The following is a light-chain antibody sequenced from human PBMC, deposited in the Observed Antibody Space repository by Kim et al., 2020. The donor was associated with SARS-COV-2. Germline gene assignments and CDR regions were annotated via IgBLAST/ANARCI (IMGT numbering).Light chain of an antibody. J-gene: IGKJ4*01. V-gene: IGKV1-9*01. CDR2: AAS. CDR3: QQLNSYPLT. Sequence: GDRVTITCRASQGIRSDLAWYQQEPGKAPKLLIYAASTLQGGVPSRFSGGGSGTDFTLTISSLQPEDVATYYCQQLNSYPLTFGGGTKVDIK. CDR1: QGIRSD.